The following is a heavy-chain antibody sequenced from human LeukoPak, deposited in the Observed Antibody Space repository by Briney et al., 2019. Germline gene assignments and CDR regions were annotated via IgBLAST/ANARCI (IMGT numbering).Heavy chain of an antibody. D-gene: IGHD5-12*01. CDR1: GFTFSNAW. Sequence: GGSLRLSCAASGFTFSNAWMSWVRQAPGKGLEWVGRIKSKTDGGTTDYAAPVKGRFTISRDDSKNTLYLQMNSLKTEDTAVYYCTTDRYSGFGLWFYYYYMDVWGKGTTVTVSS. CDR3: TTDRYSGFGLWFYYYYMDV. J-gene: IGHJ6*03. CDR2: IKSKTDGGTT. V-gene: IGHV3-15*01.